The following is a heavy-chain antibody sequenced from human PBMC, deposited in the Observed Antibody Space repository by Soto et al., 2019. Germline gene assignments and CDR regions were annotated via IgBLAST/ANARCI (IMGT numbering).Heavy chain of an antibody. Sequence: QVQLVESGGGVVQPGRSLRLSCAASGFTFSSYGMHWVRQAPGKGLEWVAVIWYDGSNKYYADSVKGRFTISRDNSKNTLYLQMNSLRAEDRAVYYCARVGPAAIVPAGWGQGTLVTVSS. CDR3: ARVGPAAIVPAG. CDR1: GFTFSSYG. J-gene: IGHJ4*02. CDR2: IWYDGSNK. V-gene: IGHV3-33*01. D-gene: IGHD2-2*01.